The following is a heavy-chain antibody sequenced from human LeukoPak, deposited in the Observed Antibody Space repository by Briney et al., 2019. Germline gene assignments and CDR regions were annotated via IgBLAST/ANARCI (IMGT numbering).Heavy chain of an antibody. CDR1: GFTFSTYG. D-gene: IGHD3-16*01. CDR3: AKELRLFDY. V-gene: IGHV3-30*18. J-gene: IGHJ4*02. Sequence: GGSLRLSCAASGFTFSTYGMNWVRQAPGKGLEWVAVISYDGSNKYYADSVKGRFTISRDNSKNTLYLQMNNLRAEDTAVYYCAKELRLFDYWGQGTLVTVSS. CDR2: ISYDGSNK.